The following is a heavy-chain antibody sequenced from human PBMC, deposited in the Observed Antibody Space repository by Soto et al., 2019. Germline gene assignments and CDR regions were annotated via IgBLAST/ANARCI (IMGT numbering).Heavy chain of an antibody. CDR2: IYYSGST. Sequence: PSETLSLTCTVSGGSISSGDYYWSWIRQPPGKGLEWIGYIYYSGSTYYNPSLKSRVTISVDTSKNQFSLKLSSVTAEDTAMYYCASQRGLGGSLLYRYFDSWGQGTLVTVSS. CDR3: ASQRGLGGSLLYRYFDS. V-gene: IGHV4-30-4*01. CDR1: GGSISSGDYY. J-gene: IGHJ4*02. D-gene: IGHD3-10*01.